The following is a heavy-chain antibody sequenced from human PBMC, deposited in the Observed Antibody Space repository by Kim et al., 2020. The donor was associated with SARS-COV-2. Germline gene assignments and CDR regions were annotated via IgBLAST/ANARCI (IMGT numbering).Heavy chain of an antibody. CDR3: ASKSGSYLGWFDP. D-gene: IGHD1-26*01. CDR1: GFTFSSYA. Sequence: GGSLRLSCAASGFTFSSYAMHWVRQAPGKGLEWVAVISYDGSNKYYADSVKGRFTISRDNSKNTLYLQMNSLRAEDTAVYYCASKSGSYLGWFDPWGQGTLVTVSS. V-gene: IGHV3-30*04. J-gene: IGHJ5*02. CDR2: ISYDGSNK.